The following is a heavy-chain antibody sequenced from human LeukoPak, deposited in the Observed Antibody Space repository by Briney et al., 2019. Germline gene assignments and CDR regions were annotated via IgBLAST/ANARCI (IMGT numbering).Heavy chain of an antibody. Sequence: SETLSLTCTVSGGSISSYYWSWIRQPPGKGLEWIGYIYYSGSTNYNPSLKSRLTISIDTSRNQFSLQVSSVTAADTAVYYCARHGSDWSFDYWGQGTLVTVSS. J-gene: IGHJ4*02. CDR3: ARHGSDWSFDY. CDR2: IYYSGST. CDR1: GGSISSYY. V-gene: IGHV4-59*08. D-gene: IGHD6-19*01.